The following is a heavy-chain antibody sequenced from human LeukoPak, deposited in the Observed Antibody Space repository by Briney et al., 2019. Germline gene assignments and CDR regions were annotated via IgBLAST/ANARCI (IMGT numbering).Heavy chain of an antibody. V-gene: IGHV3-74*01. J-gene: IGHJ4*02. CDR3: VRDFRSADY. CDR1: GFTFSNYC. Sequence: GGSLRLSCAASGFTFSNYCMHWVRQIPGKGLVWVSRICPDGTVTNYADSVKGRFAISRDNAKNMVFLQMNSLRADDTAVYYCVRDFRSADYWGQGILVTVSS. CDR2: ICPDGTVT.